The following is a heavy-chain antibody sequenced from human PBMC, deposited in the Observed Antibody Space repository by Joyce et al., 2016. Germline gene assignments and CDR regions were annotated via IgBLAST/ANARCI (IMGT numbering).Heavy chain of an antibody. V-gene: IGHV4-59*01. CDR1: GGSIRPYY. CDR3: AREWGGSGSYPFDY. Sequence: QVQLQQSGPGLVKPSETLSLTCTVSGGSIRPYYWSWIRQPPGKGLEWIGLIYYRGNTKYNPSPKRGVTISGDTSKKQFSLKLTSVTAADTAVYYRAREWGGSGSYPFDYWGQGTLVTVSS. CDR2: IYYRGNT. D-gene: IGHD3-10*01. J-gene: IGHJ4*02.